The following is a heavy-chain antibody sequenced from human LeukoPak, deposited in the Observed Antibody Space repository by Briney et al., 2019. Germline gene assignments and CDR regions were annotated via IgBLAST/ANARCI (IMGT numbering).Heavy chain of an antibody. J-gene: IGHJ4*02. CDR2: ISAYNGNT. CDR1: GYTFLSYL. CDR3: ARRDAATRFDY. D-gene: IGHD2-15*01. Sequence: ASVKVSCKASGYTFLSYLITWVRQAPGQGLEWMGWISAYNGNTNYAQKFQDIVNMTTDTSTSTPYMELRSLRSDDTAVYYCARRDAATRFDYWGQGTLVTVSS. V-gene: IGHV1-18*01.